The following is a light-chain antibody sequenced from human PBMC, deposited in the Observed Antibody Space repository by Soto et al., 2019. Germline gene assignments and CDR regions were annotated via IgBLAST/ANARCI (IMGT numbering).Light chain of an antibody. CDR1: TGAVTSGCF. CDR2: NAN. Sequence: QAVVTQEPSLTVSPGGTVTLTCTSSTGAVTSGCFPNWFQQKPGQAPRTLISNANNKHSWTPARFSGSLLGGKATLTLSGVQHEAEAEYYCLLYCGATWMFGGGTKLTVL. V-gene: IGLV7-43*01. J-gene: IGLJ3*02. CDR3: LLYCGATWM.